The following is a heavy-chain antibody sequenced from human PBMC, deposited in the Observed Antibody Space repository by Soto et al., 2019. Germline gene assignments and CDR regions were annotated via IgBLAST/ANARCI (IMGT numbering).Heavy chain of an antibody. CDR2: FRTSGDGGTT. CDR1: RVNFSSYS. CDR3: AKKVNSGPGSQYFDY. D-gene: IGHD3-10*01. Sequence: GGSQRHSCAVSRVNFSSYSGSWIRPAPGKGLEWVSGFRTSGDGGTTYYADSVKGRFTISRDNSKNMLFLQMNSLRAEDTAIYYCAKKVNSGPGSQYFDYWGQGTLVTCSS. V-gene: IGHV3-23*01. J-gene: IGHJ4*02.